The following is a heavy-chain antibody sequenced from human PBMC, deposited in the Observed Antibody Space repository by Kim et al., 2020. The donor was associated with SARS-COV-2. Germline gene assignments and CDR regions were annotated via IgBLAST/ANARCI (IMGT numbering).Heavy chain of an antibody. CDR2: ISPNGNT. J-gene: IGHJ4*02. Sequence: SETLSLTCAVSGGSISSDHWWTWVRQPPGKGLEWIGEISPNGNTNYNASLKSRVTMSVDMSKNQFSLRLTSVTAADTAVYYCAREGGRSPALDWGKGTLVTVSS. CDR3: AREGGRSPALD. V-gene: IGHV4-4*02. D-gene: IGHD2-2*01. CDR1: GGSISSDHW.